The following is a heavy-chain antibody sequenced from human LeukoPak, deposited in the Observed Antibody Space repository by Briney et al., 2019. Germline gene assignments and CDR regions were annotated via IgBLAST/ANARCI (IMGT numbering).Heavy chain of an antibody. Sequence: SETLSLTCAVYGGSFSGYYWSWIRQPPGKGLEWMGEINHSGSTNYNPSLKSRVTISVDTSKNQFSLKLSSVTAADTAVYYCARGLYYYDSSGYRYWGQGTLVTVSS. CDR3: ARGLYYYDSSGYRY. D-gene: IGHD3-22*01. V-gene: IGHV4-34*01. CDR2: INHSGST. J-gene: IGHJ4*02. CDR1: GGSFSGYY.